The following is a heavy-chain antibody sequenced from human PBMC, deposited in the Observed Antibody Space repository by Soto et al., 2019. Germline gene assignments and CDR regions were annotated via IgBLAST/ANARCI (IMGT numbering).Heavy chain of an antibody. V-gene: IGHV3-30*18. Sequence: QVHLVESGGGVVQPGRSLRLSCAASGFTFSNNGMHWVRQAPGKGLEWMGVISYEGSEKYYAGSVKGRFTISRDNSKNTLYLQMDPLRTEDQAIYYCVKDKGAAAGFDCWGQGLLVTVSS. D-gene: IGHD6-13*01. CDR2: ISYEGSEK. CDR3: VKDKGAAAGFDC. J-gene: IGHJ4*02. CDR1: GFTFSNNG.